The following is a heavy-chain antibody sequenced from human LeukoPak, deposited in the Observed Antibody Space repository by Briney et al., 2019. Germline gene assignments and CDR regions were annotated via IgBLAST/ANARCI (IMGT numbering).Heavy chain of an antibody. Sequence: GASVKVSCKASGGTFSSYAISWVRQAPGRGLEWMGRIIPILGIANYAQKFQGRVTITADKSTSTAYMELSSLRSEDTAVYYCARDFYPYYGDIWVIFDFWGQGTLVTVSS. CDR1: GGTFSSYA. CDR2: IIPILGIA. J-gene: IGHJ4*02. V-gene: IGHV1-69*04. CDR3: ARDFYPYYGDIWVIFDF. D-gene: IGHD4-17*01.